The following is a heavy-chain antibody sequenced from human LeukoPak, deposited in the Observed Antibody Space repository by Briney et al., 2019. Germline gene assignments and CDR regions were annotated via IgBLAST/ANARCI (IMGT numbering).Heavy chain of an antibody. CDR3: AKEGRSTPPGY. V-gene: IGHV3-21*01. CDR2: ITSSGSAI. D-gene: IGHD6-13*01. CDR1: GFSFSSSN. J-gene: IGHJ4*02. Sequence: GRSLRLSCAASGFSFSSSNMDWVRQAPGKGLEWVSSITSSGSAIYYTDSVRGRFTISRDNTKNSLYLQMNSLRAEDTAVYFCAKEGRSTPPGYWGQGTLVTVSS.